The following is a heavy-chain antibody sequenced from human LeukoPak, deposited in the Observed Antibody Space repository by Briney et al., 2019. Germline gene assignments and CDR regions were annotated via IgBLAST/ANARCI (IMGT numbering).Heavy chain of an antibody. Sequence: TPSETLSLTCTVSGGSVSSSIYYWGWIRQPPGKGLEWIGSIYYTGSTYYNPSLESRVTISVDTPKNQFSLKLSSVTAADTAVYYCARLYDSSGYYYYYYMDVWGKGTTVTVSS. J-gene: IGHJ6*03. CDR3: ARLYDSSGYYYYYYMDV. D-gene: IGHD3-22*01. V-gene: IGHV4-39*01. CDR1: GGSVSSSIYY. CDR2: IYYTGST.